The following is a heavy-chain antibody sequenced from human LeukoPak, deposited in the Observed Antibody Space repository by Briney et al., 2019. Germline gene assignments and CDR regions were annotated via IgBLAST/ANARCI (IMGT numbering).Heavy chain of an antibody. CDR1: GFTFSSYA. CDR3: AKVGGFGELLYTYFDY. J-gene: IGHJ4*02. D-gene: IGHD3-10*01. V-gene: IGHV3-23*01. CDR2: ISGSGGST. Sequence: PGGSLRLSCAASGFTFSSYAMSWVRQAPGKGLEWVSAISGSGGSTYYADSLKGRFTISRDNSKNTLYLQMNSLRAEDTAVYYCAKVGGFGELLYTYFDYWGQGTLVTVSS.